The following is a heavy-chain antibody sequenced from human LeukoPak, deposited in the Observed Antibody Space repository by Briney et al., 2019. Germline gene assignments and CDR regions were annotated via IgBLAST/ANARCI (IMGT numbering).Heavy chain of an antibody. CDR1: GGSISSYY. CDR2: IYYSGST. D-gene: IGHD2-2*01. V-gene: IGHV4-59*01. J-gene: IGHJ4*02. CDR3: ARGGLEYQLLSYFDY. Sequence: SETLSLTCTVSGGSISSYYWSWIRQPPGKGTEWIGYIYYSGSTNFNPSLKSRVTLSVDTSKIQFSLTLSSVTAADTAVYYCARGGLEYQLLSYFDYWGQGTLVTVSS.